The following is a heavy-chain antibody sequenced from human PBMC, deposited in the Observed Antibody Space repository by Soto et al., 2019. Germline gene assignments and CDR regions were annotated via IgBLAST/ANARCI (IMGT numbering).Heavy chain of an antibody. D-gene: IGHD3-22*01. CDR2: ISRYGEST. CDR1: GFTFNIYA. V-gene: IGHV3-23*01. Sequence: EVQLLESGGDLIQHGGSLRLSCAASGFTFNIYAMTWVRQAPGKGLEWVSAISRYGESTYYADSVEGRFSIYRDNSTKTMYLRKNGLIAEETAVYYCAKDRYLDNDSGGYVFDNWGHGTLFTVSS. CDR3: AKDRYLDNDSGGYVFDN. J-gene: IGHJ4*01.